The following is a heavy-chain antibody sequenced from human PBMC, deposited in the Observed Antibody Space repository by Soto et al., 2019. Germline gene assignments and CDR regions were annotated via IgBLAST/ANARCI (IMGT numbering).Heavy chain of an antibody. CDR2: IYYSGST. J-gene: IGHJ4*02. D-gene: IGHD3-9*01. V-gene: IGHV4-39*01. CDR1: GGSISSSSYY. Sequence: PSETLSLTCTVSGGSISSSSYYWGWIRQPPGKGLGWIGSIYYSGSTYYNPSLKSRVTISADTSKNQFSLKLSSVTAADTAVYFCARLEGLATISYYFDYWGQGTLVTVSS. CDR3: ARLEGLATISYYFDY.